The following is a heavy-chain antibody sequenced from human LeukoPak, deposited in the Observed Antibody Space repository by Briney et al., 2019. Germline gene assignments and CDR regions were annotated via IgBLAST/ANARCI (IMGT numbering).Heavy chain of an antibody. CDR3: ARGRLVAAAGTELYHFDY. Sequence: GGSLRLSCAASGFTFSSYAMHWVRQAPGKGLEWVAVISYDGSNKYYADSVKGRFTISRDNAKNSLYLQMNSLRAEDTAVYYCARGRLVAAAGTELYHFDYWGQGTLVTVSS. D-gene: IGHD6-13*01. CDR1: GFTFSSYA. V-gene: IGHV3-30-3*01. CDR2: ISYDGSNK. J-gene: IGHJ4*02.